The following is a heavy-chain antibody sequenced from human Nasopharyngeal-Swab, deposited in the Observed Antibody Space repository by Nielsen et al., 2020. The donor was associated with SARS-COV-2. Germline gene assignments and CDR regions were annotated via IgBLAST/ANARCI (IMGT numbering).Heavy chain of an antibody. Sequence: GGSLRLSCAASGFTFSSYRMNWVRQAPGKGLEWVSTISSSGNFMYYADSLKGRFTISRDNAKNSLSLQMNSLRAEDTAVYYCARYDDYYDSSGYAYWGQGTLVTVSS. D-gene: IGHD3-22*01. CDR3: ARYDDYYDSSGYAY. CDR1: GFTFSSYR. CDR2: ISSSGNFM. V-gene: IGHV3-21*04. J-gene: IGHJ4*02.